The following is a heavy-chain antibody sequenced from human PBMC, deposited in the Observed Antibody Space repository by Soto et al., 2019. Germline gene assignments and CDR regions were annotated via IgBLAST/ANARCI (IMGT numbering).Heavy chain of an antibody. Sequence: QVQLVQSGAEVKKPGASVKVSCKASGYTFTSYAMHWVRQAPGQRLEWMGWINAGNGNTKYSQKFQGRVTITRDTSASTAYMERSSLRSEDTAVYYCARDERITGTTYYYYYMDVWGKGTTVTVSS. CDR1: GYTFTSYA. J-gene: IGHJ6*03. CDR2: INAGNGNT. V-gene: IGHV1-3*01. D-gene: IGHD1-7*01. CDR3: ARDERITGTTYYYYYMDV.